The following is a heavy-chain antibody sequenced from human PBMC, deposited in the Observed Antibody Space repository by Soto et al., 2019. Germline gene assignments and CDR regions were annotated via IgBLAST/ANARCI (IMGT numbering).Heavy chain of an antibody. J-gene: IGHJ4*02. D-gene: IGHD3-22*01. CDR3: ARIRHDSGGYYDGFDY. V-gene: IGHV2-70*01. Sequence: GSGPTLVNPTQTLTLTCTFSGFSLTTSEMCVSWIRQPPGKALEWLALIDWDDDKYYSTSLKTRLTISKDTSKNQVVLTMTNMDPVDTATYYCARIRHDSGGYYDGFDYWGQGTLVTVSS. CDR2: IDWDDDK. CDR1: GFSLTTSEMC.